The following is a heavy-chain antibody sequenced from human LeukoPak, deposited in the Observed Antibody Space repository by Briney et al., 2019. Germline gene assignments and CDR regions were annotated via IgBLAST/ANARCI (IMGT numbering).Heavy chain of an antibody. Sequence: ASVKVSCTASGGTFSSYAISWVRQAPGQGLEWMGRIIPILGIANYAQKFQGRVTITADKSTSTAYMELSSLRSEDTAVYYCAREILRSNWFDPWGQGTLVTVSS. D-gene: IGHD2/OR15-2a*01. CDR2: IIPILGIA. V-gene: IGHV1-69*04. J-gene: IGHJ5*02. CDR3: AREILRSNWFDP. CDR1: GGTFSSYA.